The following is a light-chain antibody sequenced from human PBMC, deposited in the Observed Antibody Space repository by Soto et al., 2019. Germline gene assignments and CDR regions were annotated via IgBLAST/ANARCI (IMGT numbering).Light chain of an antibody. CDR2: AAS. V-gene: IGKV1-39*01. J-gene: IGKJ5*01. Sequence: DIQMTQTPSSLSASLAERVTITSRASQSISSYLNWYQQKPGKAPKLLIYAASSLQSEVPSRFSGSGSGTDFTLTITSLQPEDFATYYCQQSYGTPITFGQGTRLEI. CDR1: QSISSY. CDR3: QQSYGTPIT.